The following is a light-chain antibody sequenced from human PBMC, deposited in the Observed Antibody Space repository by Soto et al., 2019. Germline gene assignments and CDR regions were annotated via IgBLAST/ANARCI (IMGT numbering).Light chain of an antibody. J-gene: IGKJ1*01. CDR1: QGVSSN. Sequence: EIVMTQSPATLSVSPGERATLSCRASQGVSSNLAWYQQKPGQAPRLLIYGASTRATGIPARFSGSGSGTDFTLSISRLEPEDFAVYYCQQYSSLWTFGQGTKVDIK. CDR3: QQYSSLWT. V-gene: IGKV3-15*01. CDR2: GAS.